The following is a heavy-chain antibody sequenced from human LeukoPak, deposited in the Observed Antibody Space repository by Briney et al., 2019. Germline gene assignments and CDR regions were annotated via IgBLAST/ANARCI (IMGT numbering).Heavy chain of an antibody. CDR3: ARGGYSYGNWFDP. J-gene: IGHJ5*02. V-gene: IGHV3-21*01. Sequence: GGSLRLSCAASGFTFSSYSMNWVRQAPGKGLEWVSSISSSSSYIYYADSVKGRFTISRDNAKNSLYLQMNSLRAEDTAVYYCARGGYSYGNWFDPWGQGTLVTVSS. CDR2: ISSSSSYI. CDR1: GFTFSSYS. D-gene: IGHD5-18*01.